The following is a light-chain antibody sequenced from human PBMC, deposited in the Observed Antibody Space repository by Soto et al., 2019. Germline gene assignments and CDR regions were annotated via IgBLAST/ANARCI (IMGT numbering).Light chain of an antibody. CDR1: SSNIGNNY. J-gene: IGLJ2*01. CDR3: GTWDSSLSAVV. CDR2: ENN. Sequence: QCLLAQPPSGSAAPGQKGTISCSGSSSNIGNNYVSWYQQLPGTAPKLLIYENNKRPSGIPDRFSGSKSGTSATLGITGLQTGDEADYYCGTWDSSLSAVVFGGGTKVTVL. V-gene: IGLV1-51*02.